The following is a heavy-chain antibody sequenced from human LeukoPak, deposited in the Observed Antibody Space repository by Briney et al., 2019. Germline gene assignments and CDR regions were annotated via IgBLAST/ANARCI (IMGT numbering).Heavy chain of an antibody. CDR2: INHSGST. V-gene: IGHV4-34*01. CDR1: GGSFSGYY. CDR3: ARGLPLWFEELLYPYYFDY. J-gene: IGHJ4*02. Sequence: QPSETLSLTCAVYGGSFSGYYWSWIRQPPGKGLEWIGEINHSGSTNYNPSLKSRVTISVDTSKNQFSLKLSSVTAADTAVYYCARGLPLWFEELLYPYYFDYWGQGTLVTVSS. D-gene: IGHD3-10*01.